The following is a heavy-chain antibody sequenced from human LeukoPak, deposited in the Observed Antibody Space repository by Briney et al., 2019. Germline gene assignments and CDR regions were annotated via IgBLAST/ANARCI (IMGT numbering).Heavy chain of an antibody. D-gene: IGHD1-26*01. J-gene: IGHJ4*02. V-gene: IGHV3-30*02. CDR3: AKADGGAITGRALDY. CDR2: IGYYGKNK. Sequence: GGSLRLSCAASAFTFSSFGMHWVRQAPGKWLEWVAFIGYYGKNKNDADSVKGRFTISRDNSKNTLYLQMNSLRPEDTAMYYCAKADGGAITGRALDYWGQGTLVTVSS. CDR1: AFTFSSFG.